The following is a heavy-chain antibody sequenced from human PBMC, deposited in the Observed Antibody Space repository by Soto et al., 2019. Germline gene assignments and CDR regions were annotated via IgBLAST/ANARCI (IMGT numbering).Heavy chain of an antibody. Sequence: GESLKISCKGSGYSFTSYWIGWVRQMPGKGLEWMGIISPGDSDIRYSPSFQGQVTISADRSISTAYLQWSSLKASDTAMYYCAPQSSGAGPTYQYHGVDDWGQGTTVTVSS. CDR3: APQSSGAGPTYQYHGVDD. CDR1: GYSFTSYW. CDR2: ISPGDSDI. D-gene: IGHD2-2*01. J-gene: IGHJ6*02. V-gene: IGHV5-51*01.